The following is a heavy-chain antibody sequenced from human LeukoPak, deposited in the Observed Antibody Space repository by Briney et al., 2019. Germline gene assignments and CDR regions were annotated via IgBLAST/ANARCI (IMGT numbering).Heavy chain of an antibody. V-gene: IGHV3-7*01. CDR1: GFPFSSYW. D-gene: IGHD2-2*01. CDR3: ARGDVVPTDY. Sequence: GGSLRLSCVASGFPFSSYWMTWVRQAPGKGLEWVANIKQDGSKKSYVDSVKGRFTISRDNAKNSLYLQMNSLRAEDTAVYYCARGDVVPTDYWGQGTLVTVSS. CDR2: IKQDGSKK. J-gene: IGHJ4*02.